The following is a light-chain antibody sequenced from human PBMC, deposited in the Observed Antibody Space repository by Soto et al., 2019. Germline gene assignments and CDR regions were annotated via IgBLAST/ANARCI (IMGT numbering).Light chain of an antibody. CDR2: DAS. Sequence: EIVLTQSPATLSLSPGERATLSCRASQSVSRYLAWYQQRPGQAPRLLIYDASNRATGVPARFSGSGSGTDFTLTISSLEPKDFAVYYCQQRTNWPLTFGGGTKVEIK. V-gene: IGKV3-11*01. CDR1: QSVSRY. CDR3: QQRTNWPLT. J-gene: IGKJ4*01.